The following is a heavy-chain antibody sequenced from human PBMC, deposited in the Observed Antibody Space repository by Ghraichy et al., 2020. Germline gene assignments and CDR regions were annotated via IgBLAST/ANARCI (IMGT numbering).Heavy chain of an antibody. D-gene: IGHD2-2*01. V-gene: IGHV3-15*01. CDR1: GFTFSNAW. CDR3: ITDRCSTTGCFDS. CDR2: IKSKADGGTT. Sequence: GGSLRLSCAASGFTFSNAWMNWVRQAPGKGLEWVGRIKSKADGGTTDYAAPVKGRFTISRDDSKNTLSLQMSSLETEDTALYYCITDRCSTTGCFDSWGQGTLITVPS. J-gene: IGHJ4*02.